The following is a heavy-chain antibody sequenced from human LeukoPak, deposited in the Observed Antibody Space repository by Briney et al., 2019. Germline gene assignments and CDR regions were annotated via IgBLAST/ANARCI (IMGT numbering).Heavy chain of an antibody. D-gene: IGHD3-3*01. CDR1: EFTFSNYA. J-gene: IGHJ4*02. CDR3: AKDRVVDGDY. CDR2: ISGSGGST. V-gene: IGHV3-23*01. Sequence: PGGSLRLSCAASEFTFSNYAMSWVRQTPGKGLESVSAISGSGGSTYYADSVKGRFTISRDNSKNTLYLQMNSLRAEDTAVYYCAKDRVVDGDYWGQGTLVTVSS.